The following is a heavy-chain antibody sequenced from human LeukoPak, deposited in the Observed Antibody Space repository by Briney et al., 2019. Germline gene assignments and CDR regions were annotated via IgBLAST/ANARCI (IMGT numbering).Heavy chain of an antibody. V-gene: IGHV4-38-2*02. D-gene: IGHD3-22*01. CDR1: GYSISSGYY. CDR2: IYHSGST. Sequence: PSETLSLTCTVSGYSISSGYYWGWIRQPPGKGLEWIGSIYHSGSTYYNPSLKSRVTISVDTSRDQFSLKLSSVTAADTAVYYCARQDYYDTGTWYFDLWGRGTLVTVSS. CDR3: ARQDYYDTGTWYFDL. J-gene: IGHJ2*01.